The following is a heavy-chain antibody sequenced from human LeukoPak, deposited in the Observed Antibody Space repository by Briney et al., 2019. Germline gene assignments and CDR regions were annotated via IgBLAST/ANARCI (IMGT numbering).Heavy chain of an antibody. V-gene: IGHV4-59*01. J-gene: IGHJ4*02. D-gene: IGHD3-22*01. CDR3: VREGYDSSGYYLDS. CDR2: IHNSGST. Sequence: SETLSLTCTVSGGSISSYYWSWFRQPPGKGLEWFGWIHNSGSTENNPSLKSRVTMSVDTSKNQISLRLYSVTAADTAVCYCVREGYDSSGYYLDSWGQGTLVTVSS. CDR1: GGSISSYY.